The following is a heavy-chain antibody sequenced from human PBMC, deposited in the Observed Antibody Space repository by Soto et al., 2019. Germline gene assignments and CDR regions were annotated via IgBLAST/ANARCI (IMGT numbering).Heavy chain of an antibody. D-gene: IGHD6-19*01. J-gene: IGHJ4*02. CDR3: ARGTAFIAVAEY. V-gene: IGHV3-53*01. CDR1: GFTVSSNY. CDR2: IYSGGGT. Sequence: GGSLRLSCAASGFTVSSNYMSWVRQAPGKGLEWVSVIYSGGGTYYADSVKGRFTISRDNSKNTLYLQMNSLRAEDTAVYYCARGTAFIAVAEYWGQGTLVTVSS.